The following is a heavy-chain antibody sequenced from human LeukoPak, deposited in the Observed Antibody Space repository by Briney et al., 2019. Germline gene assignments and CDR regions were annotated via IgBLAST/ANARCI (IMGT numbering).Heavy chain of an antibody. CDR3: AKDLVDCSGGGCYSPWDY. Sequence: PGGSLRLSCAASGFTFSSYSMNWVRQAPGKGLEWVSYISSSSSTIYYADSVKGRFTISRDNAKNSLYLQMNSLRAEDTAIYYCAKDLVDCSGGGCYSPWDYWGQGTLVTVSS. CDR2: ISSSSSTI. D-gene: IGHD2-15*01. V-gene: IGHV3-48*04. J-gene: IGHJ4*02. CDR1: GFTFSSYS.